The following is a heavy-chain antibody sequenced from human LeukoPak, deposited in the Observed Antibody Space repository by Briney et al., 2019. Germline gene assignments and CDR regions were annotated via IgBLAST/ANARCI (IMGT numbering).Heavy chain of an antibody. J-gene: IGHJ5*02. CDR1: GFTVSSNY. D-gene: IGHD3-22*01. CDR3: ARGYDSSGYEWFDP. V-gene: IGHV3-11*01. Sequence: GGSLRLSCAASGFTVSSNYMSWVRQAPGKGLEWVSYISSSGSTIYYADSVKGRFTISRDNAKNSLYLQMNSLRAEDTAVYYCARGYDSSGYEWFDPWGQGTLVTVSS. CDR2: ISSSGSTI.